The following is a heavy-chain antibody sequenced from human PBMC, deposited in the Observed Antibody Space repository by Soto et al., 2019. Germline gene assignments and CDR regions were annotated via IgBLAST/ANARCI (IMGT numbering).Heavy chain of an antibody. CDR3: AKDVVVGATPGLGDYYYYYGMDV. D-gene: IGHD1-26*01. J-gene: IGHJ6*02. V-gene: IGHV3-30*18. CDR2: ISYDGSNK. Sequence: GGSLRLSCAASGFTFSSYGMHWVRQAPGKGLEWVAVISYDGSNKYYADSVKGRFTISRDNSKNTLYLQMNSLRAEDTAVYYCAKDVVVGATPGLGDYYYYYGMDVWGQGTPVTVSS. CDR1: GFTFSSYG.